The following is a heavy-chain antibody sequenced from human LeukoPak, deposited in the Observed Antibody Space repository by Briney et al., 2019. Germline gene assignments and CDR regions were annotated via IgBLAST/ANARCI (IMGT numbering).Heavy chain of an antibody. Sequence: GGSLRLSCAASGFTFRNYAMAWVRQAPGKGLEWVSGISGDGDSTYYADSVKGRFTISRDNFKNTVSLHMNSLRAEDTAMYYCARDRQWPPGYFGYWGQGTLATVSS. CDR1: GFTFRNYA. V-gene: IGHV3-23*01. D-gene: IGHD6-19*01. CDR3: ARDRQWPPGYFGY. J-gene: IGHJ4*02. CDR2: ISGDGDST.